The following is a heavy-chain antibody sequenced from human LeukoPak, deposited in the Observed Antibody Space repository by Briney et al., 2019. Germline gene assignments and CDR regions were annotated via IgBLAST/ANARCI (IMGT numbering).Heavy chain of an antibody. Sequence: SVKVSCKASGGTFSSYAISWVRQAPGQGLGWVGRIIPILGIANYAQKFQGRVTITADKSTSTAYMELYSLRSEDTAVYYCARDADCSSISCLSWFDPWGQGTLVTVSS. V-gene: IGHV1-69*04. D-gene: IGHD2-2*01. CDR2: IIPILGIA. CDR1: GGTFSSYA. J-gene: IGHJ5*02. CDR3: ARDADCSSISCLSWFDP.